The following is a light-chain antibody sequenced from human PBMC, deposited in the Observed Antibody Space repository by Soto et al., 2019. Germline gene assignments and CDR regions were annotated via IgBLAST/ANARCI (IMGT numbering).Light chain of an antibody. J-gene: IGKJ2*01. CDR1: QSVSSN. V-gene: IGKV3-15*01. CDR2: GAS. CDR3: QQYDYWPVT. Sequence: MVKTQSPATLSVSPGERATLSCRASQSVSSNLAWYQQKPGQGPRLLIYGASTRATGIPARFSGSGSGTEFTLTFTSLQSEDFAVYFCQQYDYWPVTFGQGTKLEI.